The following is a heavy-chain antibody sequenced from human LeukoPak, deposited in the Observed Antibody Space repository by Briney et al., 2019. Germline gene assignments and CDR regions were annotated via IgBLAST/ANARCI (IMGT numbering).Heavy chain of an antibody. J-gene: IGHJ5*02. Sequence: SETLSLTCAVSGGSISSSNWWSWVRQPPGKGLEWIGEIYHSGSTNYNPSLKSRVTISVDKSKNQFSLKLSSVTAADTAVYYCAVQRITMVRGVRPVRWFDPWGQGTLVTVSS. D-gene: IGHD3-10*01. CDR1: GGSISSSNW. CDR3: AVQRITMVRGVRPVRWFDP. V-gene: IGHV4-4*02. CDR2: IYHSGST.